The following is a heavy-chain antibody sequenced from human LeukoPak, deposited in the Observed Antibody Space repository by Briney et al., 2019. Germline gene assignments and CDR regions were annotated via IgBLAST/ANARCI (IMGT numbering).Heavy chain of an antibody. J-gene: IGHJ4*02. CDR3: ARESDLYSSGWYGVY. CDR1: GYTFTGYY. D-gene: IGHD6-19*01. V-gene: IGHV7-4-1*02. CDR2: INTNTGNP. Sequence: ASVKVSCKASGYTFTGYYMHWVRQAPGQGLEWMGWINTNTGNPTYAQDFTGRFVFSLDTSVSTAYLQISSLKAEDTAVYYCARESDLYSSGWYGVYWGQGTLVTVSS.